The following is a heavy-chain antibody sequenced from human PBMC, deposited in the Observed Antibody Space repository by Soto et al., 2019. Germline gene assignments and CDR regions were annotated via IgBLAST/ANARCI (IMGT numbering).Heavy chain of an antibody. V-gene: IGHV3-23*01. D-gene: IGHD4-17*01. Sequence: PGGSLGLSCAASGFTFRVSDMSGIRQAPGKGLEWVSAISSSGGSTYYADSVKGRFTISRDNSKNTLYLQMNSLRAEDTAVYYCAGGYGDYRHLDYWGQGTLVTVSS. J-gene: IGHJ4*02. CDR3: AGGYGDYRHLDY. CDR2: ISSSGGST. CDR1: GFTFRVSD.